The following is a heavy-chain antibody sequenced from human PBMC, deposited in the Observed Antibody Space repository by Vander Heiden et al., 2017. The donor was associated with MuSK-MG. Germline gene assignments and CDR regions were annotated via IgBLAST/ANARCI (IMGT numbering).Heavy chain of an antibody. J-gene: IGHJ4*02. Sequence: QLQLVESGGGVVQPARSLRLSCAASGFTFSTYAMPWVRKAPGKGLEWVAVISYDGSNKYYAYSVKGRFTISRDNSNNALYLQMDSLRAEDTAVYYCARDRGGITMIVVVIPDFDYWGQGTLVTVSS. V-gene: IGHV3-30*04. D-gene: IGHD3-22*01. CDR1: GFTFSTYA. CDR2: ISYDGSNK. CDR3: ARDRGGITMIVVVIPDFDY.